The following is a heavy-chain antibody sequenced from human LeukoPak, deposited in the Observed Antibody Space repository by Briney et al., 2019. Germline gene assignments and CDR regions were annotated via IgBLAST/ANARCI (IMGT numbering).Heavy chain of an antibody. Sequence: GGSLRLSCAASGFTFSSYAMSWVRQAPGKGLEWVSAISGSGGSTYYADSVKGRFTISRDNSKNTLYLQMNSLRAEDTAVYYCAKLSYCGGDCYSYPDYWGQGTLVTVYS. CDR2: ISGSGGST. J-gene: IGHJ4*02. V-gene: IGHV3-23*01. CDR1: GFTFSSYA. CDR3: AKLSYCGGDCYSYPDY. D-gene: IGHD2-21*02.